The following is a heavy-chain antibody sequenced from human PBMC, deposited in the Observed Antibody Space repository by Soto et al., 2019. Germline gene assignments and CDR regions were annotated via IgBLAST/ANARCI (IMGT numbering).Heavy chain of an antibody. CDR1: GFTFSSYA. Sequence: EVQLLESGGGLVQPGGSLRLSCAASGFTFSSYAMVWVRQAPGKGLEWVSTITANSGSTAYGDSVKGRFTISRDNSKSTLYLQMNSLRAEDTAVYYCAKSTNRAAAGTPYDYWGQGTLVTVSS. V-gene: IGHV3-23*01. CDR3: AKSTNRAAAGTPYDY. D-gene: IGHD6-13*01. CDR2: ITANSGST. J-gene: IGHJ4*02.